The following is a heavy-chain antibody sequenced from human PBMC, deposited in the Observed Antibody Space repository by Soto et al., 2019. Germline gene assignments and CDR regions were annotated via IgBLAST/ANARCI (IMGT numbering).Heavy chain of an antibody. Sequence: QEHLVESGGGVVQPGRPLRLSCAASGFNFSSYAMHWVRQAPGKGLEWVAVISYDGGKKYYADSVKGRFTISRDNSKNTLYVEMNSLSAEDTAVYYCARDTHCSGGSCYYYYYGMDVWGQGTTVTVSS. CDR2: ISYDGGKK. CDR1: GFNFSSYA. V-gene: IGHV3-30*04. J-gene: IGHJ6*02. D-gene: IGHD2-15*01. CDR3: ARDTHCSGGSCYYYYYGMDV.